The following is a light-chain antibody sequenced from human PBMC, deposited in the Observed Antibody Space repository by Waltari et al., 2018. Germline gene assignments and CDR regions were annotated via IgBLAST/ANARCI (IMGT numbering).Light chain of an antibody. CDR3: QQHDNFPPYS. Sequence: DIQMTQSPPSLSASVGDRVTITCQASQDIGNFLNWYQQTPGKAPKLLIYDASNLETGVPSRFSGSGSGTHFTFTISRLQPEDFATYYCQQHDNFPPYSFGQGTKLEI. V-gene: IGKV1-33*01. CDR2: DAS. J-gene: IGKJ2*03. CDR1: QDIGNF.